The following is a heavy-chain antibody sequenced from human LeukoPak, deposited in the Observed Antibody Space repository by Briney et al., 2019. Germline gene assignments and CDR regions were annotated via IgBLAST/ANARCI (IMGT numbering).Heavy chain of an antibody. J-gene: IGHJ3*01. CDR3: TRGISKSRDAFGL. Sequence: GGSLRLSCAASGFAFSDYDIHWVRQPAGKGLEWVSVVDSAGDTYYPGSVKGRFTVSRDNAKNSVFLQLNSLAAGDTAVYYCTRGISKSRDAFGLWGQGAMVTASS. CDR1: GFAFSDYD. CDR2: VDSAGDT. D-gene: IGHD3-3*02. V-gene: IGHV3-13*01.